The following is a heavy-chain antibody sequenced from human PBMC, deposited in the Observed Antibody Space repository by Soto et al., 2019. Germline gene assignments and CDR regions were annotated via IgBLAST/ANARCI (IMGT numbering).Heavy chain of an antibody. CDR1: GFTFSDYY. Sequence: SLRLSFAASGFTFSDYYMSWIRQAPGKGLEWVSYISISGSTIYYADSVKGRFTISRDNAKNSLYLQMNSLRAEDTAVYYCASATVDTAMAMTSYYCYGMDVWGQGTTVTVSS. J-gene: IGHJ6*02. V-gene: IGHV3-11*01. D-gene: IGHD5-18*01. CDR2: ISISGSTI. CDR3: ASATVDTAMAMTSYYCYGMDV.